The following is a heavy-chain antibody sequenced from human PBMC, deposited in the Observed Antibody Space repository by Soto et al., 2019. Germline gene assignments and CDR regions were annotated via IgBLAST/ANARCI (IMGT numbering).Heavy chain of an antibody. V-gene: IGHV4-59*01. J-gene: IGHJ4*02. CDR1: GGSISSYY. D-gene: IGHD3-16*01. Sequence: SETLSLTCTVSGGSISSYYWSWIRQPPGKGLEWIGYIYYSGSTNYNPSLKSRVTISVDTSKNQFSLKLSSVTAADTAVYYCARLAGGVAGLFDYWGQGTLVTVSS. CDR3: ARLAGGVAGLFDY. CDR2: IYYSGST.